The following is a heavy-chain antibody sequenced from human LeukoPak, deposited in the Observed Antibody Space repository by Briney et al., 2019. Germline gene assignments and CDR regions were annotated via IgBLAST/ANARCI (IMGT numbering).Heavy chain of an antibody. CDR1: GYSFTSYW. D-gene: IGHD3-3*01. CDR2: IYPGDSDT. J-gene: IGHJ6*03. V-gene: IGHV5-51*01. Sequence: GESLQISCKGSGYSFTSYWIGWVRQMPGKGLEWMGIIYPGDSDTRYSPSFQGQVTISADKSISTAYLQWSSLKASDTAMYYCARHAQYDFWSGYNYYYYYMDVWGKGTTVTVSS. CDR3: ARHAQYDFWSGYNYYYYYMDV.